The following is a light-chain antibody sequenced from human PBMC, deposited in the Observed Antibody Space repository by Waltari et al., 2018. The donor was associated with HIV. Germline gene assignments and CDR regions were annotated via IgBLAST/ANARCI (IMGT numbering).Light chain of an antibody. Sequence: DVLMTPSPLSLTVTVGQSASISCKSNQSLVFTDGNTYLFWFQQRPGQSPRRLIYKVSHRGSGVPARFSGSGSATDFTLKINSVQAEDVAVYFCMQVRFWPHTLGQATKLEIK. J-gene: IGKJ2*01. CDR2: KVS. CDR1: QSLVFTDGNTY. V-gene: IGKV2-30*01. CDR3: MQVRFWPHT.